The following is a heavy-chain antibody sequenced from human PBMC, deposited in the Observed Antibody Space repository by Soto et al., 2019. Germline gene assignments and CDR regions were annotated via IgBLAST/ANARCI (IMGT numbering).Heavy chain of an antibody. J-gene: IGHJ3*02. D-gene: IGHD3-10*01. CDR2: IIPMSGTA. CDR1: GGTLSSYG. CDR3: ARENYYGSGSYYRDAFDI. V-gene: IGHV1-69*01. Sequence: QVQLVQPGAEVKKPGSSVKVSCKASGGTLSSYGIHWVRQAPGEGLEWMGGIIPMSGTANYAQKFQGRVAISVDESTRAAYMELSSLTSEDTAMYYCARENYYGSGSYYRDAFDIWGQGTMVTVSS.